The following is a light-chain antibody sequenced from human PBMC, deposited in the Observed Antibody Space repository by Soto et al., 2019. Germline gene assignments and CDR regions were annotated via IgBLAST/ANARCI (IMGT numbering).Light chain of an antibody. CDR2: GTS. CDR1: QAINTY. CDR3: QQSYSTLLIT. Sequence: DLQMTQSPSFLSASVGDRVTISCRASQAINTYLNWYQQKPGKAPKLLIYGTSDLQNGVPSRFSGGGSGTDFTLTISSLQPEDVATYYCQQSYSTLLITFGQGTRLEV. J-gene: IGKJ5*01. V-gene: IGKV1-39*01.